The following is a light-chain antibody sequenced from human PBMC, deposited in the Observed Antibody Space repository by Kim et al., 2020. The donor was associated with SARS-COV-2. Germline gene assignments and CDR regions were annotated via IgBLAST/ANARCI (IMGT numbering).Light chain of an antibody. CDR1: QSVSSD. J-gene: IGKJ5*01. V-gene: IGKV3D-15*01. CDR3: QQYHNMIT. CDR2: ETS. Sequence: SVTPGERATLSSRASQSVSSDLAWYQHKPGQAPRLLIYETSTRATGIPARFSGSGSGTEFTLTISSLQSEDFAVYYCQQYHNMITFGQGTRLEIK.